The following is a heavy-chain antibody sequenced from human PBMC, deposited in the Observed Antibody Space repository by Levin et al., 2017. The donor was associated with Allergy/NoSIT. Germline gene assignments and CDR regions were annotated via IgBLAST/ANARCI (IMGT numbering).Heavy chain of an antibody. D-gene: IGHD3-10*01. CDR1: GXXXTXYX. CDR3: ARTKVIINWFDP. CDR2: IYPGDSDT. Sequence: GESLKISCKGSGXXXTXYXIXXXXXXXXKGLEWMGIIYPGDSDTRYSPSFQGQVTISADKSISTAYLQWSSLKASDTAMYYCARTKVIINWFDPWGQGTLVTVSS. V-gene: IGHV5-51*01. J-gene: IGHJ5*02.